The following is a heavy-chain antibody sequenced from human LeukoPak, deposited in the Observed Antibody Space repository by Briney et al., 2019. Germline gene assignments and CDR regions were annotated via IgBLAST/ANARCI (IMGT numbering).Heavy chain of an antibody. J-gene: IGHJ4*02. CDR3: ARAGEVLRYFDWSFDY. V-gene: IGHV1-2*02. CDR1: GYTFTGYY. CDR2: INPNSGGT. D-gene: IGHD3-9*01. Sequence: GGSLRLSCAASGYTFTGYYMHWVRQAPGQGLEWMGWINPNSGGTNYAQKFQGRVTMTRDTSISTAYMELSRLRSDDTAVYYCARAGEVLRYFDWSFDYWGQGTLVTVSS.